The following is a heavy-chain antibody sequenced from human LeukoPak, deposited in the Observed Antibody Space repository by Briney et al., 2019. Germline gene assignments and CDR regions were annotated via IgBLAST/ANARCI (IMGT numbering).Heavy chain of an antibody. CDR1: GFTISNYW. V-gene: IGHV3-7*01. CDR3: ARDLFDY. J-gene: IGHJ4*02. Sequence: GGSLRLSCAVSGFTISNYWMSWVRQAPGKGLEWVDNIKQDGSGEFYVDSVKGRFTISRDSAKNSLYLQMNSLRDEDTAVYYCARDLFDYWGQGTLVTVSS. CDR2: IKQDGSGE.